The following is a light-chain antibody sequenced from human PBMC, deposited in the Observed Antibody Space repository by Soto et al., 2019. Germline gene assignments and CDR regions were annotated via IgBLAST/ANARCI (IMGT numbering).Light chain of an antibody. CDR2: AAS. V-gene: IGKV1-6*01. CDR1: QDIRNE. J-gene: IGKJ5*01. CDR3: LQDLDYPIT. Sequence: AIQMTQSPSSLSASVGDRVTITCRASQDIRNELGWYQQKPGEAPKLLIYAASNLQSGVPSRFSGSGSDTDFTLTISSLQPEDFATYYCLQDLDYPITFGQGTRLDIK.